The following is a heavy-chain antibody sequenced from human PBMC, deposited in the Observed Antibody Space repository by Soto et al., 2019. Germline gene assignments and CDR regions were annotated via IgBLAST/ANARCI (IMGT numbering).Heavy chain of an antibody. J-gene: IGHJ3*02. V-gene: IGHV3-66*01. CDR3: ARVSDRGVNAFDI. D-gene: IGHD3-22*01. Sequence: EVQLVESGGGLVQPGGSLRLSCAASGFTVSSNYMSWVRQAPGKGLEWVSVIYSGGSTYYADSVKGRFTISRDNSKNTLYLQMNSLRAEDTAVYYCARVSDRGVNAFDILGQGTMVTVSS. CDR1: GFTVSSNY. CDR2: IYSGGST.